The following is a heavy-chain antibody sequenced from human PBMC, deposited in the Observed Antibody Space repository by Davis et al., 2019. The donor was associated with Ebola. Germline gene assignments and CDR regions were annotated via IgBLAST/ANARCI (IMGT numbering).Heavy chain of an antibody. Sequence: ASVKVSCKASGYTFTGYYMHWVRQAPGQGLEWMGWINPNSGGTNYAQKFQGWVTMTRDTSISTAYMELSRLRSDDTAVYYCARGGVPTYYYDSSGYSGDWYFDLWGRGTLVTVSS. D-gene: IGHD3-22*01. J-gene: IGHJ2*01. CDR1: GYTFTGYY. CDR3: ARGGVPTYYYDSSGYSGDWYFDL. CDR2: INPNSGGT. V-gene: IGHV1-2*04.